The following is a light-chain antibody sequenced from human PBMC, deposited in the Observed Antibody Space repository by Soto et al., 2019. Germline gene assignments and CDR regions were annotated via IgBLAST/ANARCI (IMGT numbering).Light chain of an antibody. Sequence: QSVLTQPASVSGSPGQSITISCTGTSSDVADYNYVSWYQQHPGKAPKLMIYEVSNRPSGVSNRFSGSKSDNAASLTISGLQAEDEADYYCNSYTKTNTWVFGTATKVTV. CDR1: SSDVADYNY. J-gene: IGLJ1*01. CDR2: EVS. V-gene: IGLV2-14*01. CDR3: NSYTKTNTWV.